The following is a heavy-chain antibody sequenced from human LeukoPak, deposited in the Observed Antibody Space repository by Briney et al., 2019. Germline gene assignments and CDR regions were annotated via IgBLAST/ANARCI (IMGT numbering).Heavy chain of an antibody. CDR2: IKQDGSEK. Sequence: PGGSLRLSCAASGFTFSSYWASWVRQAPGKGLEWVANIKQDGSEKYYVDSVKGRFTISRDNAKNSLDLQMNSLRAEDTAVYYCARSANSAFDIWGRGTMVTVSS. J-gene: IGHJ3*02. D-gene: IGHD4/OR15-4a*01. CDR3: ARSANSAFDI. CDR1: GFTFSSYW. V-gene: IGHV3-7*01.